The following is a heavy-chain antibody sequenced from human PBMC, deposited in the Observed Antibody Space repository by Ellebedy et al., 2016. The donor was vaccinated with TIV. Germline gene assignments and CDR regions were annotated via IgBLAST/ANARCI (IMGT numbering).Heavy chain of an antibody. CDR3: ARAPTAIFAHFYYYYYYMDV. J-gene: IGHJ6*03. Sequence: GESLKISXAASGFTFSSYAMGWVRQAPGRRLEWVSAISGSGGSTHYVDSVRGRFTISRDNSKNTLYLQMTSLRAEDTAVYYCARAPTAIFAHFYYYYYYMDVWGKGTTVTVSS. CDR2: ISGSGGST. D-gene: IGHD2-21*02. V-gene: IGHV3-23*01. CDR1: GFTFSSYA.